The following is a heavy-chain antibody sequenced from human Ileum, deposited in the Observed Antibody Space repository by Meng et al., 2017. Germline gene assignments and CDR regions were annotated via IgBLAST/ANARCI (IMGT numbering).Heavy chain of an antibody. CDR3: AKDSGYTSGWQDY. D-gene: IGHD6-19*01. Sequence: GGSLRLSCAASGFTFSDYDIHWVRQAPGKGLDWVAFISYSGNNKLYADSVRGRFTISRDNSKNTLYLQMNSLRAEDTALYYCAKDSGYTSGWQDYWGQGTLVTVSS. CDR1: GFTFSDYD. CDR2: ISYSGNNK. V-gene: IGHV3-30*07. J-gene: IGHJ4*02.